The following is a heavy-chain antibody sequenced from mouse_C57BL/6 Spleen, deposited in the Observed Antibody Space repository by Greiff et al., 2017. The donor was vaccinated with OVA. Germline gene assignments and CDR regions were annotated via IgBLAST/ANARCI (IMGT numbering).Heavy chain of an antibody. D-gene: IGHD1-1*01. CDR2: IRNKANNHAT. Sequence: VKLVESGGGLVQPGGSMQLSCAASGFTFSDAWMDWVRQSPEKGLEWVAEIRNKANNHATYYAESVKGRFTISRDDSKSRVYLQMNSLRAEDTGIYYWTGTTVVAPGYWGQGTTLTVSS. V-gene: IGHV6-6*01. CDR1: GFTFSDAW. CDR3: TGTTVVAPGY. J-gene: IGHJ2*01.